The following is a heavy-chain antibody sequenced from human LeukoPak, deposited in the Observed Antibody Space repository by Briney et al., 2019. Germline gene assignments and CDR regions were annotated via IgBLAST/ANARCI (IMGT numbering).Heavy chain of an antibody. Sequence: PSETLSLTCAVSGGSLSGYYWSWIRQSPGKGLEWTGDIHHDGRTKYKSSFKGRITIFLVSSKNEVSLRLSPVTPADTALYFCARDVVPRDYGDTLNAYDLWGQGTMVTVS. D-gene: IGHD4-17*01. V-gene: IGHV4-34*01. CDR2: IHHDGRT. CDR1: GGSLSGYY. CDR3: ARDVVPRDYGDTLNAYDL. J-gene: IGHJ3*01.